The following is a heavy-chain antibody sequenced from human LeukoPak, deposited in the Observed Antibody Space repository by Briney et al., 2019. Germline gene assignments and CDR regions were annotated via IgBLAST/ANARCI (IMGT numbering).Heavy chain of an antibody. V-gene: IGHV4-59*12. CDR2: IYYTGST. CDR1: GGSINNYY. CDR3: AREPHPAPIDY. Sequence: SETLSLTCTVSGGSINNYYWSWVRQPPGAGLEWLAYIYYTGSTNYNPSLKTRLTISVDTSKNQFSLRLNSVTAADTAVYYCAREPHPAPIDYWGQGTLVTVSS. J-gene: IGHJ4*02.